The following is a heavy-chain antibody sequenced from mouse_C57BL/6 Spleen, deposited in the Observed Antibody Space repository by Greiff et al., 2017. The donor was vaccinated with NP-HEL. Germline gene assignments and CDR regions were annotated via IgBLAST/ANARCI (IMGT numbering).Heavy chain of an antibody. CDR2: IYPGDGDT. J-gene: IGHJ4*01. V-gene: IGHV1-82*01. CDR1: GYAFSSSW. D-gene: IGHD2-2*01. Sequence: QVQLQQSGPELVKPGASVKISCKASGYAFSSSWMNWVKQRPGKGLEWIGRIYPGDGDTNYNGKFKGKATLTADKSSSTAYMQLSSLTSEDSAVYFCARERGYGYDGGLHAMDYWGQGTSVTVSS. CDR3: ARERGYGYDGGLHAMDY.